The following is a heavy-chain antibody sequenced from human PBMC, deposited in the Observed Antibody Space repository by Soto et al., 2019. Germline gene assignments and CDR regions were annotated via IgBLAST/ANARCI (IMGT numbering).Heavy chain of an antibody. CDR2: INSDGSST. V-gene: IGHV3-74*01. Sequence: GSLRLSCAASGFTFSSYWTHWVRQAPGKGLVWVSRINSDGSSTSYADSVKGRFTISRDNAKNTLYLQMNSLRAEDTAVYYCASEKPAQDLIDPALDYWGQGTLVTVS. CDR1: GFTFSSYW. J-gene: IGHJ4*02. CDR3: ASEKPAQDLIDPALDY. D-gene: IGHD2-15*01.